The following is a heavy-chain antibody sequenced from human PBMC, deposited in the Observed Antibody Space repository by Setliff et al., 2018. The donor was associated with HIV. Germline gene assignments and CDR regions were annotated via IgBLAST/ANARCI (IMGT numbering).Heavy chain of an antibody. CDR1: GGIFNTYG. V-gene: IGHV1-8*02. CDR3: ARDTMERAFDI. D-gene: IGHD3-10*01. J-gene: IGHJ3*02. CDR2: MNPNNGNT. Sequence: ASVKVSCKASGGIFNTYGMNWVRQATGQGLEWMGWMNPNNGNTGYAQKFQGRVTMTRNTSISTAYMELSSLRSEDTAVYYCARDTMERAFDIWGQGTMVTVSS.